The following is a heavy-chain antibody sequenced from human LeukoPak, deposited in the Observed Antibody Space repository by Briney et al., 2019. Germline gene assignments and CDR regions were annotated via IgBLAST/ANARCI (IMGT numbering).Heavy chain of an antibody. CDR1: GYTFTSYY. Sequence: ASVKVSCKASGYTFTSYYMHWVRQATGQRLEWMGWMSPNSGDTGYAQKFQDRVTMTRNTSISTAYMELSSLRSDDTAVYYCARGPPNWGYDYWGPGTLVTVSS. D-gene: IGHD7-27*01. V-gene: IGHV1-8*02. CDR3: ARGPPNWGYDY. J-gene: IGHJ4*02. CDR2: MSPNSGDT.